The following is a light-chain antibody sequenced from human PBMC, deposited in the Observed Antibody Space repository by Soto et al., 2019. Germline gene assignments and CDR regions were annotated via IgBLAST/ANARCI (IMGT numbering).Light chain of an antibody. V-gene: IGKV1D-8*01. CDR2: AAS. Sequence: VPLSPLFLSSPSVDGATISSRMSQGISSYLAWYQQKPGKAPELLIYAASTLQSGVPSRFSGSGSGTDFTLTISCLQSEDFATYYCQQYYSFPRTFGQGTKVDIK. CDR3: QQYYSFPRT. CDR1: QGISSY. J-gene: IGKJ1*01.